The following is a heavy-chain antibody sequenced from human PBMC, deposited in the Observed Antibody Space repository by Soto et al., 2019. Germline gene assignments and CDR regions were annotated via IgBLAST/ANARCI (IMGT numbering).Heavy chain of an antibody. CDR1: GFTFSSYG. D-gene: IGHD3-3*01. Sequence: GGSLRLSCAASGFTFSSYGMHWVRQAPGKGLEWVAVIWYDGSNKYYADSVKGRFTISRDNSKNTLYLQMNSLRAEDTAVYYCAGDYYDFWSGYYKDYYYYGMDVWGQGTTVTVSS. CDR2: IWYDGSNK. J-gene: IGHJ6*02. V-gene: IGHV3-33*01. CDR3: AGDYYDFWSGYYKDYYYYGMDV.